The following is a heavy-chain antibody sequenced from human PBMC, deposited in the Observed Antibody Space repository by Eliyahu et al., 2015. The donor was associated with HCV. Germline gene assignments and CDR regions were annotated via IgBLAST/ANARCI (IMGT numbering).Heavy chain of an antibody. J-gene: IGHJ4*02. D-gene: IGHD3-22*01. CDR3: ARDADNSGSNMGY. CDR2: MWYDGSSK. Sequence: VQLVESGGGVVQPGRSLRLSCAASGFIFSNYGMHWVRQAPGKGLEWVAVMWYDGSSKYYADSVKGRFTISRDDSKDTLYLQMNSLRAEDTAVYYCARDADNSGSNMGYWGQGTLVTVSS. V-gene: IGHV3-33*01. CDR1: GFIFSNYG.